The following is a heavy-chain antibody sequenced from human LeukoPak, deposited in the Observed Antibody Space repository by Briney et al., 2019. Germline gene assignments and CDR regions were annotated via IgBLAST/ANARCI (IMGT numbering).Heavy chain of an antibody. Sequence: GGSLRLSCAASGFTLSSYEMNWVRQAPGKGLEWVSYIYSSSTIYYADFVKGRFTISRDNAKNSLFLQMNSLRAEDTAVYYCARITVPGTESFDYWGQGTLVTVSS. CDR1: GFTLSSYE. CDR2: IYSSSTI. D-gene: IGHD6-19*01. V-gene: IGHV3-48*03. CDR3: ARITVPGTESFDY. J-gene: IGHJ4*02.